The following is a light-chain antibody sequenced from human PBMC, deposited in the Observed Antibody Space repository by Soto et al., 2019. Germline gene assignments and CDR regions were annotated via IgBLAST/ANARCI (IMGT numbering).Light chain of an antibody. CDR1: QSVNIY. Sequence: EIVMTQSPATLSVSPGERATLSCRASQSVNIYLAWYQQKPGQAPSLLIYGASTRATGVPDRFSGTGSGTEFTLTISSLKSEDYAVYYCQQYKSWPPITFGQGTRLEIK. CDR3: QQYKSWPPIT. CDR2: GAS. J-gene: IGKJ5*01. V-gene: IGKV3-15*01.